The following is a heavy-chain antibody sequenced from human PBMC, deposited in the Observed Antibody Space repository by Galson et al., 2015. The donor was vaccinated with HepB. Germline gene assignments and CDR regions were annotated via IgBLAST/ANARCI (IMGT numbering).Heavy chain of an antibody. Sequence: SLRLSCAASGFAFTYYWMSWLRQAPGKGLEWVANIKQDGSEKNYVDSAKGRFTISRDNAKNSMYLQMNGLRAEDTAVYYCARFVSNSGYNFDNWGQGTLVTVSS. V-gene: IGHV3-7*01. CDR3: ARFVSNSGYNFDN. D-gene: IGHD6-13*01. CDR2: IKQDGSEK. J-gene: IGHJ4*02. CDR1: GFAFTYYW.